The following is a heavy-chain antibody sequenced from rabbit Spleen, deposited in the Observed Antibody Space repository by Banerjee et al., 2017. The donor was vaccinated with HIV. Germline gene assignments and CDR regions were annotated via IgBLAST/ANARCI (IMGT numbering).Heavy chain of an antibody. J-gene: IGHJ4*01. CDR2: IDLVFGST. D-gene: IGHD1-1*01. CDR3: VRGASSSGYYNL. V-gene: IGHV1S47*01. Sequence: QQQLVESGGGLVQPTGSLTLTCKASGFDFSSYGLSWVRQAPGKGLEWIGYIDLVFGSTYYASWVNGRFTISSHNAQNTLYLQLNSLTVADTATYFCVRGASSSGYYNLWGPGTLVTVS. CDR1: GFDFSSYG.